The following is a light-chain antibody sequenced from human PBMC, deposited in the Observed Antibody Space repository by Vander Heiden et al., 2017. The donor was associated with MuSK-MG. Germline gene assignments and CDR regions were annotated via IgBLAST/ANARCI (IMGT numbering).Light chain of an antibody. CDR1: QSIKSN. J-gene: IGKJ1*01. CDR2: GAS. Sequence: DIVMSPSPATMSVSPGEGATLSCTASQSIKSNLAWFQQKAGQAPRVVMYGASTRASGIPGRFSGSKSGTEFTLTISSLQSEDLAFYYCQQEDQWPLAFGEGTKVEI. V-gene: IGKV3-15*01. CDR3: QQEDQWPLA.